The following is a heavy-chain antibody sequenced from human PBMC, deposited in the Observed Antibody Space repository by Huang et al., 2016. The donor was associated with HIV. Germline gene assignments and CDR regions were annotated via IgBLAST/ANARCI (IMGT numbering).Heavy chain of an antibody. J-gene: IGHJ5*02. CDR1: GYSFSDYA. CDR2: SNTKPGNA. D-gene: IGHD1-7*01. Sequence: QVQLVQSGSEFKKPGASVRVSCKASGYSFSDYAVNWVRQDPGQGLEWMGWSNTKPGNATYVQVFRGRFVFSLDTSVKTTYLHISSLKTEDAAVYYCARDARELRDYLVRFNWFAPWGQGTLVTVSP. CDR3: ARDARELRDYLVRFNWFAP. V-gene: IGHV7-4-1*02.